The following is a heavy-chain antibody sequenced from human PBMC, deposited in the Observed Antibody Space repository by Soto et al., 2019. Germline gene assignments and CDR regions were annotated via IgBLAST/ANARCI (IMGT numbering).Heavy chain of an antibody. CDR1: PGSISSYY. Sequence: PSETLSLTCTVSPGSISSYYWSWIRQPPGKGLEWIGYIYYSGSTNYNPSLKSRVTISVDTSKNQFSLKLSSVTAADTAVYYCARGKYFPHWGQGTLGTVSS. CDR3: ARGKYFPH. J-gene: IGHJ1*01. CDR2: IYYSGST. V-gene: IGHV4-59*01.